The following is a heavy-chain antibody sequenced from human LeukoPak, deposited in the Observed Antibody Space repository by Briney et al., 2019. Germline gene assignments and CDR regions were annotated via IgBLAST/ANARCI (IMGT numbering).Heavy chain of an antibody. J-gene: IGHJ6*02. Sequence: PSETLSLTCTVSGGSIGSYYWSWIRQPPGKGLEWIGYIYYSGSTNYNPSLKSRVTISVDTSKNQFSLKLSSVTAADTAVYYCAREVYSSSWYSVGMDVWGQGTTVTVSS. D-gene: IGHD6-13*01. V-gene: IGHV4-59*01. CDR3: AREVYSSSWYSVGMDV. CDR2: IYYSGST. CDR1: GGSIGSYY.